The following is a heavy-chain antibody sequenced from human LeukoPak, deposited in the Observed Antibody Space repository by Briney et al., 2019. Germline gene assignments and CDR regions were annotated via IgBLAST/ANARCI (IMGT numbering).Heavy chain of an antibody. D-gene: IGHD2-15*01. J-gene: IGHJ4*02. Sequence: SETLSLTCAVYGGSFSGYYWSWIRQPAGKGLEWIGRIYTSGSTNYNPSLKSRVTISVDTSKNQFSLKLSSVTAADTAVYYCARQAHCSGGSCYILFDYWGQGTLVTVSS. V-gene: IGHV4-59*10. CDR3: ARQAHCSGGSCYILFDY. CDR1: GGSFSGYY. CDR2: IYTSGST.